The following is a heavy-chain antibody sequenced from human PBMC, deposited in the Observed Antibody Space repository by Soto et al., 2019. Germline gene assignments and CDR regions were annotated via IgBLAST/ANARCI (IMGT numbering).Heavy chain of an antibody. V-gene: IGHV1-69*13. CDR1: GGTFSSYA. J-gene: IGHJ6*02. D-gene: IGHD2-15*01. Sequence: GASVKVSCKASGGTFSSYAISWVRQAPGQGLEWMGGIIPIFGTANYAQKFQGRVTITADESTSTAYTELSSLRSEDAAVYYCARRGRYCSGGSCYSAFTYYYGMDVWGQGTTVTVSS. CDR2: IIPIFGTA. CDR3: ARRGRYCSGGSCYSAFTYYYGMDV.